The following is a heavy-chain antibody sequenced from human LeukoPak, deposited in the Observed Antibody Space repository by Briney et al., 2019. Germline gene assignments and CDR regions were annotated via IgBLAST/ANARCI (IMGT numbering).Heavy chain of an antibody. D-gene: IGHD5-18*01. CDR3: ATLSGDSHGYDY. V-gene: IGHV3-30*03. CDR1: GFIFSTYG. CDR2: ISYDGTNK. J-gene: IGHJ4*02. Sequence: PGGSLRLSCAASGFIFSTYGIHWGRQAPGKGLEWVAVISYDGTNKYYADSVKGRFTISRDNSKNTLYLQINSLRAEDTAVYYCATLSGDSHGYDYWGLGTLVTVSS.